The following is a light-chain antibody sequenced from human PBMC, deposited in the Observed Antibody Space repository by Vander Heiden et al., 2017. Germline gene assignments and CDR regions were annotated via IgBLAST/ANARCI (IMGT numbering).Light chain of an antibody. CDR1: QSMRNY. CDR3: QQTYSIPWT. Sequence: DIQLPQSPSSVSASVGDRVTITCRASQSMRNYLNWYQQKTGKAPKLLIYGGSSLESGVPPRFSGSGSGTDFTLTIGSLQPEDFAAYYCQQTYSIPWTFGQGTRVEVK. V-gene: IGKV1-39*01. J-gene: IGKJ1*01. CDR2: GGS.